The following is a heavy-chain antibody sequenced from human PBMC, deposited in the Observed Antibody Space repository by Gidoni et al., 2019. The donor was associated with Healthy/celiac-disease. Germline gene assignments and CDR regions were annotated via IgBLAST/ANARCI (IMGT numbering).Heavy chain of an antibody. J-gene: IGHJ4*02. D-gene: IGHD6-19*01. V-gene: IGHV3-23*01. Sequence: EVQLLESGGGLVQPGGSLRLSWAASGFSSSNFAMTWVRQAPGKGLEWVSSVSYIGDSTYYAHSVRGRFAISRDNSKSTLYLQMNSLRAEDTAVYHCAKDRTQYTSGWRRGDYWGQGALVTVSS. CDR1: GFSSSNFA. CDR2: VSYIGDST. CDR3: AKDRTQYTSGWRRGDY.